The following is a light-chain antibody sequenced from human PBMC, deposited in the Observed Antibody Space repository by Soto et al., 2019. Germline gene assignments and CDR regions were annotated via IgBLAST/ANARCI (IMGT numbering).Light chain of an antibody. V-gene: IGKV1-9*01. J-gene: IGKJ3*01. Sequence: IQLTQSPSSLSASVGDRVTITCRASQGVTSYLAWYQQKPGKAPKLLIYAASTLQSGVPSRFSGSGSVTDFTLTISRLQPDDVATYYCLQLNTYPFTFGPGTKVEIK. CDR3: LQLNTYPFT. CDR2: AAS. CDR1: QGVTSY.